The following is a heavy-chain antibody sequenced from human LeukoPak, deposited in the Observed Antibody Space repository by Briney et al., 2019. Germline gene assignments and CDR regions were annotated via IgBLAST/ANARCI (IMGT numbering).Heavy chain of an antibody. J-gene: IGHJ5*02. D-gene: IGHD2-2*01. Sequence: SQTLSLTCAISGDSVSSNSVTWNWIRQSPSRGLEWLGRTYYRSTWYNDYAVTVRGRITVNPDTSKNQFSLHLNSVTPEDTAVYYCARRLTQYDCFDPWGQGILVTVST. V-gene: IGHV6-1*01. CDR1: GDSVSSNSVT. CDR2: TYYRSTWYN. CDR3: ARRLTQYDCFDP.